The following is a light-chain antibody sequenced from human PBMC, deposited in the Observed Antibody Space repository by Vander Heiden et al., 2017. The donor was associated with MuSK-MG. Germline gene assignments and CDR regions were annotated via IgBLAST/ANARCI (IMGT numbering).Light chain of an antibody. CDR1: SGIYVDPYR. CDR3: MIWHSSSWV. Sequence: QAVLTPPSSLSASPGGSASLTCTLRSGIYVDPYRIYWYQQRPGSPPRYLLRFKTDSDKHRGSGVPSRFSGSKDASANAGILVISGLQSEDEADYYCMIWHSSSWVFGGGTRLTVL. CDR2: FKTDSDK. V-gene: IGLV5-45*02. J-gene: IGLJ3*02.